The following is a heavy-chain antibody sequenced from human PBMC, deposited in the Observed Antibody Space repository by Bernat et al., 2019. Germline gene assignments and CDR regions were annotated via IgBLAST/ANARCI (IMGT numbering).Heavy chain of an antibody. D-gene: IGHD3-3*01. V-gene: IGHV3-23*01. Sequence: EVLLLESGGGLLQPGGSLRLSCAASGFTFSSYAMSWVRQAPGKGLEWVSGISDSGGITYYADSVKGRFTVSSDNSKNTLYLQVNSLRAEDTAVYFCAKVDITIFGATDYWGPGTLVTVSS. CDR2: ISDSGGIT. CDR1: GFTFSSYA. CDR3: AKVDITIFGATDY. J-gene: IGHJ4*02.